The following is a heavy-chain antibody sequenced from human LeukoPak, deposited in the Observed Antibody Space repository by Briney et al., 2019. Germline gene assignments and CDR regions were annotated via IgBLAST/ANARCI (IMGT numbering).Heavy chain of an antibody. CDR1: GYSISSGYY. CDR3: ARRAFGDQSKGHGAFDI. J-gene: IGHJ3*02. CDR2: IYYSGST. D-gene: IGHD3-16*01. Sequence: SETLSLTCAVSGYSISSGYYWGWIRPPPGKGLEWIGSIYYSGSTYYNPSVKSRVTISVDTYKNQFSLKLCSLTAADTAVYYCARRAFGDQSKGHGAFDIWGQGTMVTVSS. V-gene: IGHV4-38-2*01.